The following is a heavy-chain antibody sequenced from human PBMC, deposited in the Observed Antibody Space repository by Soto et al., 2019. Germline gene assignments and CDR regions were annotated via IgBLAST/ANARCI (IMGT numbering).Heavy chain of an antibody. V-gene: IGHV3-23*01. D-gene: IGHD2-8*02. CDR2: IRGSDSKT. CDR3: ARWCYFDY. CDR1: GFSFGSYA. J-gene: IGHJ4*02. Sequence: VGSLRLSCAAYGFSFGSYALSWVRQAPGKGLEWVSTIRGSDSKTFYADSVTGRFSISRDTSQNTLYLQMNSLRADDTGIYYSARWCYFDYWGQGTRVTVSS.